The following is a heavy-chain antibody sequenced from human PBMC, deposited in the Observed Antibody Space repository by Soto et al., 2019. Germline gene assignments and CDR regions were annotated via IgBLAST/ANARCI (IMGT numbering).Heavy chain of an antibody. V-gene: IGHV3-48*03. Sequence: RLFCAASGFTFSSYEMNWVRQAPGKGLEWVSYISSSGSTIYYADSVKGRFTISRDNAKNSLYLQMNSLRAEDTAVYYCARGHSGYTDQFFDYWGQGTLVTVSS. D-gene: IGHD3-22*01. J-gene: IGHJ4*02. CDR1: GFTFSSYE. CDR3: ARGHSGYTDQFFDY. CDR2: ISSSGSTI.